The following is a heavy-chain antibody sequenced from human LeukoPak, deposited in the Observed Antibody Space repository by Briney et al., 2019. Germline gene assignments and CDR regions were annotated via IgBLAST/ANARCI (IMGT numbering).Heavy chain of an antibody. Sequence: KPSETLSLTCTVSGGSISSSSYYWGWIRQPPGKGLEWIGSIYYSGSTYYNPSLKSRVIISVDTSKNQFSLRLNSVTAADTAVYYCARESWDVTIFGVVQESREMKWSDPWGQGTLVTVSS. CDR3: ARESWDVTIFGVVQESREMKWSDP. J-gene: IGHJ5*02. CDR2: IYYSGST. V-gene: IGHV4-39*07. D-gene: IGHD3-3*01. CDR1: GGSISSSSYY.